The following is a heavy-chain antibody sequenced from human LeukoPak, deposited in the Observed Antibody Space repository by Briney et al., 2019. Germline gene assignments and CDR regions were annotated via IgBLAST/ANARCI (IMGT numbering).Heavy chain of an antibody. CDR2: IKSKTDGGTT. CDR1: GFTFSNAW. Sequence: AGGSLRLSCAASGFTFSNAWMSWVRQAPGKGLEWVGRIKSKTDGGTTDYAAPVKGRFTISRDDSKNTLYLQMNSLRAEDTAVYYCARDGFYDSSGYYYDAFDIWGQGTMVTVSS. CDR3: ARDGFYDSSGYYYDAFDI. V-gene: IGHV3-15*01. D-gene: IGHD3-22*01. J-gene: IGHJ3*02.